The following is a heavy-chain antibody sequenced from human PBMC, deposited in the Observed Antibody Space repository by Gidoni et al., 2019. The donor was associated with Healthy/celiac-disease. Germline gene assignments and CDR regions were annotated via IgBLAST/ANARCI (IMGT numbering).Heavy chain of an antibody. CDR1: GGCISSYY. J-gene: IGHJ1*01. CDR2: IYYSGST. V-gene: IGHV4-59*01. D-gene: IGHD3-10*01. Sequence: QVQLQESGPGLVQPSETLSLNCTVSGGCISSYYWSWIRQPPGKGLEWIGYIYYSGSTNYNPSLKRRVTISVSTSKNQFSLKLSSVTAADTAVYYCAGGQRGWDSGSYYHLQYFQHWGQGTLVTVSS. CDR3: AGGQRGWDSGSYYHLQYFQH.